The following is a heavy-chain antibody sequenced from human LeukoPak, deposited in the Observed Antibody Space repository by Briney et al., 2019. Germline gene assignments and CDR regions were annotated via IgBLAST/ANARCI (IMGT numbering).Heavy chain of an antibody. Sequence: PSETLSLTCAVYGGSFSGYYWSWIRQPPGKGLEWIGYIYYSGSTYYNPSLKGRVTISVDTSKNQFSLKLSSVTAADTAVYYCARVETVGAIDYWGQGTLVTVSS. CDR2: IYYSGST. D-gene: IGHD1-26*01. J-gene: IGHJ4*02. V-gene: IGHV4-30-4*01. CDR3: ARVETVGAIDY. CDR1: GGSFSGYY.